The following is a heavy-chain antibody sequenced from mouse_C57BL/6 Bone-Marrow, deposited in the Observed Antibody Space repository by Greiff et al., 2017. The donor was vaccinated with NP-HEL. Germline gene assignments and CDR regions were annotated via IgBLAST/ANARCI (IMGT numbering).Heavy chain of an antibody. CDR1: GFTFSDYY. CDR3: ARSDYGSSYGYFDV. D-gene: IGHD1-1*01. CDR2: INYDGSST. Sequence: EVKLMESEGGLVQPGSSMKLSCTASGFTFSDYYMAWVRQVPEKGLEWVANINYDGSSTYYLDSLKSRFIISRDNAKNILYLQMSSLKSEDTATYYCARSDYGSSYGYFDVWGTGTTVTVSS. J-gene: IGHJ1*03. V-gene: IGHV5-16*01.